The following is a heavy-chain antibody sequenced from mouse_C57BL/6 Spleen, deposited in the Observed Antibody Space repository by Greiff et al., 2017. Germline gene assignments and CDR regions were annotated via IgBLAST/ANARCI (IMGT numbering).Heavy chain of an antibody. CDR3: ARGGDYDGFAY. CDR1: GYTFTSYW. CDR2: IDPSDSET. D-gene: IGHD2-4*01. Sequence: QVHVKQPGAELVRPGSSVKLSCKASGYTFTSYWMHWVKQRPIQGLEWIGNIDPSDSETPYNQKFKDKATLTVDKSSSTAYMQLSSLTSEDSAVYYCARGGDYDGFAYWGQGTLVTVSA. J-gene: IGHJ3*01. V-gene: IGHV1-52*01.